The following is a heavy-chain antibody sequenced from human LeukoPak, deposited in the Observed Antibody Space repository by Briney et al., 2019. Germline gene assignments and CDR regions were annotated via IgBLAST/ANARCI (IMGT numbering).Heavy chain of an antibody. Sequence: PSETLSLTCTVSGGSISSGGYYWSWIRQHPGKGLEWIGYIYYSGSTYYNPSLKSRVTISVDTSKNQFSLKLSSVTAADTAVYYCARNRVRQWLGEGTFDYWGQGTLVTVSS. CDR2: IYYSGST. CDR3: ARNRVRQWLGEGTFDY. CDR1: GGSISSGGYY. J-gene: IGHJ4*02. V-gene: IGHV4-31*03. D-gene: IGHD6-19*01.